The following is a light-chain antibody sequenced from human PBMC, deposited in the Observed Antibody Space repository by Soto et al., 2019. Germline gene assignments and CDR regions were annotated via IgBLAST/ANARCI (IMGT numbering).Light chain of an antibody. J-gene: IGKJ4*01. CDR1: QDIRNY. V-gene: IGKV1-33*01. CDR3: QQYDNLPRALT. Sequence: DIQITQSQSSLSASVVDIVTITCQASQDIRNYLNWYQQKPGKAPKLLIYDASNLETGVPSRFSGSGSGPDFTFTISSMQPEDIATYYCQQYDNLPRALTFGGGPKVESK. CDR2: DAS.